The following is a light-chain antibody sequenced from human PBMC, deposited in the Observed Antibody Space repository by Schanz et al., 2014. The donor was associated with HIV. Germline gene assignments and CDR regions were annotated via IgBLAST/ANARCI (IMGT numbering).Light chain of an antibody. V-gene: IGKV3D-20*02. Sequence: DIVLTQSPGTLSLSPGERATLSCRASESISASYLAWYQQKPGQSPRLLIYGASNRATGIPDSFSGSGSGTDFTLTISRLEPEDFAVYYCQQRGNWPPFTFGGGTKVEIK. J-gene: IGKJ4*01. CDR3: QQRGNWPPFT. CDR1: ESISASY. CDR2: GAS.